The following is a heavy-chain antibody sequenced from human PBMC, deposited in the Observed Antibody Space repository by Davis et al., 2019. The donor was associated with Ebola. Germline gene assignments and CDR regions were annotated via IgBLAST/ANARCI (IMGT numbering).Heavy chain of an antibody. CDR2: IRSKAYGGTT. J-gene: IGHJ6*02. CDR3: ARDLKQPPPSYYYGMDV. Sequence: GESLKISCTASGFTFGDYAMSWVRQAPGKGLEWVGFIRSKAYGGTTEYAASVKGRFTISRDDSKSIVYLQMNSLKTEDTAVYYCARDLKQPPPSYYYGMDVWGQGTTVTVSS. D-gene: IGHD6-13*01. CDR1: GFTFGDYA. V-gene: IGHV3-49*04.